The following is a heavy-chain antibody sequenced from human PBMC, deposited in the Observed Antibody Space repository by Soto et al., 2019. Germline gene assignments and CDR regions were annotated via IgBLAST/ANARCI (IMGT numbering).Heavy chain of an antibody. J-gene: IGHJ4*02. Sequence: QVHLVQSGAEVKKPGASVKVSCKGSGYAFTTYGITWVRQAPGQGLEWMGWISAHNGNTNYAQKLQGRVTVTRDTSTSSPYMELRSLSSDDTAVYYCARGKYGDYWGQGALVTVSS. V-gene: IGHV1-18*01. CDR2: ISAHNGNT. D-gene: IGHD2-8*01. CDR3: ARGKYGDY. CDR1: GYAFTTYG.